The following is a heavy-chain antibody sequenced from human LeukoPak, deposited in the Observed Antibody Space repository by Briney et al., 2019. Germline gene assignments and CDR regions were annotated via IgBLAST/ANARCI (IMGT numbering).Heavy chain of an antibody. J-gene: IGHJ3*02. CDR1: GFTFSSYW. V-gene: IGHV3-7*01. D-gene: IGHD2-2*02. CDR2: IKQDGSEK. CDR3: AREYGYCSSTSCYIEGDAFDI. Sequence: GGSLRLSCAASGFTFSSYWMSWVRQAPGKGLEWVANIKQDGSEKYYVDSVKGRFTISRDNAKNSLYLQMNSLRAEDTAVYYCAREYGYCSSTSCYIEGDAFDIWGQGTMVTVSS.